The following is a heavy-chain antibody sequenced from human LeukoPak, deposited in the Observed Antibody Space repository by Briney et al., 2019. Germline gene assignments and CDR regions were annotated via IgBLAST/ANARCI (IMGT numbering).Heavy chain of an antibody. CDR1: GFTFSSYE. V-gene: IGHV3-48*03. D-gene: IGHD6-13*01. CDR3: ARDLGSSWSGNWFDP. J-gene: IGHJ5*02. CDR2: ISSSGSTI. Sequence: GGSLRLSCAASGFTFSSYEMNWVRQAPGKGLEWVSYISSSGSTIYYADSVKGRFTISRDNAKNSLYLQMNSLRAEDTAVYYCARDLGSSWSGNWFDPWGQGTLVTVSS.